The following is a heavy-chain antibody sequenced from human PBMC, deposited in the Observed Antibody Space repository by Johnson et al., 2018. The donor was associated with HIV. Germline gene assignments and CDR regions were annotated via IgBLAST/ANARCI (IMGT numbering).Heavy chain of an antibody. D-gene: IGHD3-10*01. Sequence: QVQLVESGGGLVQPGGSLRLSCVVSGFNVSSNYMSWVRQAPGKGLEWVAFIRYDGSNKYYADSVKGRFTISRDNSKNTLYLQMNSLRAEDTDVYYCARAGGSGDAFDIWGQGTMVTVSS. J-gene: IGHJ3*02. CDR1: GFNVSSNY. CDR3: ARAGGSGDAFDI. CDR2: IRYDGSNK. V-gene: IGHV3-30*02.